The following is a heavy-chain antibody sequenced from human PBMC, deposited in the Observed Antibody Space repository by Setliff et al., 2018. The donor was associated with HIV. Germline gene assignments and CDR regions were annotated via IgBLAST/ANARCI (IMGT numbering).Heavy chain of an antibody. CDR2: IYHSGSA. CDR3: ARSDYDFRTSTPTFFDP. Sequence: SETLSLTCAVSGHSINRGFCWGWIRQPPGKGLEWIGSIYHSGSAYYNPSLKSRVTISMDTSKNQFFLKLNSVTAADTAVYYCARSDYDFRTSTPTFFDPWGQGTLVTVS. D-gene: IGHD3-3*01. J-gene: IGHJ5*02. V-gene: IGHV4-38-2*01. CDR1: GHSINRGFC.